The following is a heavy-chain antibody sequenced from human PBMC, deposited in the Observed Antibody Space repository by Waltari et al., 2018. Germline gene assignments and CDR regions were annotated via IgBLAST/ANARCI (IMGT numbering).Heavy chain of an antibody. CDR3: ARGGIYGHYFDY. D-gene: IGHD4-17*01. V-gene: IGHV3-48*03. CDR2: ISSSCSTI. J-gene: IGHJ4*02. Sequence: EVQLVESGGGLVQPGGSLRLSCAASGFTFSSYEMNWVRKAPGKGLEWVSYISSSCSTIYYADSVKGRFTISRDNAKNSLYLQMNSLRAEDTAVYYCARGGIYGHYFDYWGQGTLVTVSS. CDR1: GFTFSSYE.